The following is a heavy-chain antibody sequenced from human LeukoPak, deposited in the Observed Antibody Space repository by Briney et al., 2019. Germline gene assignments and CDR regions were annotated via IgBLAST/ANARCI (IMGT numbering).Heavy chain of an antibody. Sequence: ASVKVSCKASGYTFTSYGSSWVRQAPGQGLEWMGWISAYNGNTNYAQKLQSRVTMTTDTATRTAYMELRRLRSDDTDVYYCARSGAGTTVSWMGAFDIWGQGTMVTVSS. D-gene: IGHD4-11*01. V-gene: IGHV1-18*01. CDR1: GYTFTSYG. CDR3: ARSGAGTTVSWMGAFDI. CDR2: ISAYNGNT. J-gene: IGHJ3*02.